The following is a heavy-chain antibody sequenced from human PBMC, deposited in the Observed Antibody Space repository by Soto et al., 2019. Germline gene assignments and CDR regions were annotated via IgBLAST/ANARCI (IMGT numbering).Heavy chain of an antibody. J-gene: IGHJ3*02. Sequence: GASVKVSCKASGFTFSNSAVQCVRQARGQRLEWMGWIVVGAGNTNYAQELQGRLTITRDVSTNTAYMELRGLRSEDTAVYYCAAELYSGGRCCSFDIWGQGTMVTVSS. D-gene: IGHD2-15*01. V-gene: IGHV1-58*01. CDR1: GFTFSNSA. CDR2: IVVGAGNT. CDR3: AAELYSGGRCCSFDI.